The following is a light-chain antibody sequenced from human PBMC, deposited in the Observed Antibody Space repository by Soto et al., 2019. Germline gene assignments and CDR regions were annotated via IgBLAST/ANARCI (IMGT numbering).Light chain of an antibody. CDR2: GVS. J-gene: IGLJ2*01. Sequence: QSALTQPASVSGSPGQSITISCTGTSSDVGGYNYVAWYQQHPDKAPKLMIHGVSNRPSGVSNRFSGSKSGNTASLTISGLQAADEADYYCTSYTSDSSVVFGGGTKVTVL. CDR1: SSDVGGYNY. V-gene: IGLV2-14*01. CDR3: TSYTSDSSVV.